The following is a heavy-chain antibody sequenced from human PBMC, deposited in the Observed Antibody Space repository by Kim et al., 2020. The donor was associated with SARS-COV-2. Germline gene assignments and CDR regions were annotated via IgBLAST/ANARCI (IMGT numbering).Heavy chain of an antibody. Sequence: SETLSLTCTVSGGSISNYYWSWIRQPPGKGLEWIGHIYYSGTTKYNASLKSRVTISIDTSKNQFSLKLTSVTAADTAVYYCARYKTGDGGGYQTTSFDYWGQGTLVTVSS. CDR1: GGSISNYY. V-gene: IGHV4-59*01. J-gene: IGHJ4*02. D-gene: IGHD3-22*01. CDR2: IYYSGTT. CDR3: ARYKTGDGGGYQTTSFDY.